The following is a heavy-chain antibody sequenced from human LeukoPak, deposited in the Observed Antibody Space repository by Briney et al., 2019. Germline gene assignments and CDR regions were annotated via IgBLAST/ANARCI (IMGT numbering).Heavy chain of an antibody. J-gene: IGHJ3*02. CDR3: ARQERRDGSPKGCFDI. CDR2: ISSSGGT. CDR1: GGSITSSYY. V-gene: IGHV4-39*01. D-gene: IGHD1-1*01. Sequence: SETLSLTCTVSGGSITSSYYWGWIRQPPGKGLEWIGSISSSGGTFYNPSLKGRFTMSVDTSKSQFSLKLNSVTAADTAVYSCARQERRDGSPKGCFDIWGQGTMVTVSS.